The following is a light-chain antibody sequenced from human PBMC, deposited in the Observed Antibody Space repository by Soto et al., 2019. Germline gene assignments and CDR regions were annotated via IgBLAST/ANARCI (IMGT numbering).Light chain of an antibody. V-gene: IGKV3-20*01. J-gene: IGKJ2*01. CDR3: QQYGRSPPFT. Sequence: MVLTQSPGTLSLSPGERATLSCRASQSVSSTYIAWYQQNPGQAPRPLIYGASSRATGIPDRFSGSGSGTDFTITISRLEPEDFAVYFCQQYGRSPPFTFGQGTKVEIK. CDR2: GAS. CDR1: QSVSSTY.